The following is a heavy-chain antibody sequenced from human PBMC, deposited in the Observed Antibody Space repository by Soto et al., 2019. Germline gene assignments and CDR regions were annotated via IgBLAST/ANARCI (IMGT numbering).Heavy chain of an antibody. V-gene: IGHV4-39*07. Sequence: SETLSLTCTVSGGSISSSSYFWGWIRQPPGKGLEWIGSINHSGSTYYNPSLKSRVTISVDTSKNQFSLKLSSVTAADTAVYYCARDYGAYYYDSSGLYYFDYWGQGTLVTVSS. CDR2: INHSGST. CDR1: GGSISSSSYF. CDR3: ARDYGAYYYDSSGLYYFDY. D-gene: IGHD3-22*01. J-gene: IGHJ4*02.